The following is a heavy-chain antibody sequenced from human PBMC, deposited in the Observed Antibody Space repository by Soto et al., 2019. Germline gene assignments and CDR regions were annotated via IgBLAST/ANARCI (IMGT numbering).Heavy chain of an antibody. V-gene: IGHV3-23*01. CDR1: GFTFSSYA. D-gene: IGHD5-18*01. CDR3: AKDRLDRYGFVGI. CDR2: VSGSGGSI. J-gene: IGHJ3*02. Sequence: EVQLLESGGGLVQPGGSLRLSCAASGFTFSSYAMSWVRQAPGKGLEWVSSVSGSGGSIYYADSVKGRFTISRDNSKNTLYLQMNSLRAEDTAVYYCAKDRLDRYGFVGIWGQGTMVTVSS.